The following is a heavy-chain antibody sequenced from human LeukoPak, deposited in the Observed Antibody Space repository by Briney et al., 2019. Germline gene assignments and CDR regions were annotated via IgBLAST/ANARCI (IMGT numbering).Heavy chain of an antibody. CDR3: ARAVRTMVRGVIRFDP. V-gene: IGHV3-30*02. CDR2: IRYDGSNK. Sequence: GGSLRLSCAASGFTFSSYGMHWVRQAPGKGLEWVAFIRYDGSNKYYADSVKGRFTISRDNAKNSLYLQMNSLRAEDTAVYYCARAVRTMVRGVIRFDPWGQGTLVTVSS. D-gene: IGHD3-10*01. CDR1: GFTFSSYG. J-gene: IGHJ5*02.